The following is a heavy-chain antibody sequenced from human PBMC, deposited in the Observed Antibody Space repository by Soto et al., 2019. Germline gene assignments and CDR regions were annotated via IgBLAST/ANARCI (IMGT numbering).Heavy chain of an antibody. CDR3: ARDPSGNDYFDY. CDR2: IWYDGSNK. CDR1: GFTFSSYG. J-gene: IGHJ4*02. Sequence: PGGSLRLSCAASGFTFSSYGMHWVRQAPGKGLEWVAVIWYDGSNKYYADSVKGRFTISRDNSKNTLYLQMNSLRAEDTAVYYCARDPSGNDYFDYWGQGTLVTVSS. D-gene: IGHD1-1*01. V-gene: IGHV3-33*01.